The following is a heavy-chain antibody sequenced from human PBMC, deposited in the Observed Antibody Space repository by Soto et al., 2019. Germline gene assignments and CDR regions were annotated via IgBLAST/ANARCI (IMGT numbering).Heavy chain of an antibody. D-gene: IGHD3-3*01. J-gene: IGHJ5*02. CDR3: ARDPHEFWTSYWFDP. Sequence: ASVKVSCKTSGYTFSTFGISWVRQAPGQGLEWMGWISAYTGNTNYAEKFQGRVTLTTDTSTSTAYMELRSLRSDDTAIYYCARDPHEFWTSYWFDPWGQGTPVTVSS. CDR1: GYTFSTFG. CDR2: ISAYTGNT. V-gene: IGHV1-18*01.